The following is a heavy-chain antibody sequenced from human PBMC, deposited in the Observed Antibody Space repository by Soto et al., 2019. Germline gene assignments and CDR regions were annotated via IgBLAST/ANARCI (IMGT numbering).Heavy chain of an antibody. D-gene: IGHD2-21*02. CDR3: ARTYECAKSDCYRAFDI. CDR1: GFTFSSYA. Sequence: QVQLVESGGGVILPGGSLRLSCAASGFTFSSYAMHWVRQAPGTGPEWVAATSSDGTDNVYADSVSGRFTISRDNSKNTLYLQMKSLRSEDAAVYYCARTYECAKSDCYRAFDIWGRETMVTVSS. CDR2: TSSDGTDN. V-gene: IGHV3-30*04. J-gene: IGHJ3*02.